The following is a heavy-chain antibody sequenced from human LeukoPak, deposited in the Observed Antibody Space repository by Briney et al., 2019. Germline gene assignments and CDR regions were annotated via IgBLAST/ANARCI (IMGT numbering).Heavy chain of an antibody. D-gene: IGHD3-16*01. CDR1: GFTFGHHF. Sequence: PGGSLRLSCVASGFTFGHHFMSWVPEAPGGGREWVANINPHGSIKFHADSVKGRFTISRDNARNSVYLQMNSLRGEDTAVYHCARAVDVADYWGQGTLVAVSS. CDR2: INPHGSIK. CDR3: ARAVDVADY. V-gene: IGHV3-7*01. J-gene: IGHJ4*02.